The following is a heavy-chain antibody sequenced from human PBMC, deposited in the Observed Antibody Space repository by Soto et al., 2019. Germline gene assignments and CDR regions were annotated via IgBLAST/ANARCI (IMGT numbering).Heavy chain of an antibody. D-gene: IGHD6-19*01. Sequence: GGSLRLSCSASGFTFSSYAMHWVRQAPGKGLEYVSAISSNGGSTYYADSVKGRFTISRDNSKNTLYLQMSSLRAEDTAVYYCVKGPTRIAVAGTNFDYWGQGTLVTVSS. CDR2: ISSNGGST. CDR3: VKGPTRIAVAGTNFDY. CDR1: GFTFSSYA. J-gene: IGHJ4*02. V-gene: IGHV3-64D*08.